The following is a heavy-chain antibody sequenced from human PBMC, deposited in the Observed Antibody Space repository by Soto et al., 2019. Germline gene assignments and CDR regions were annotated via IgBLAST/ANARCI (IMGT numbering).Heavy chain of an antibody. Sequence: QGQLQQWGAGLLKPSETLSLTCAVYGGTFSGYYWSWIGQPPGKGLEWIGEINHSGSTNYNPSLKSRVTISVDTSKNQSSLKLSSVTAADTAVYYCARGGIVVVPAADPPHFDYWGQGTLVTVSS. V-gene: IGHV4-34*01. CDR2: INHSGST. CDR1: GGTFSGYY. CDR3: ARGGIVVVPAADPPHFDY. J-gene: IGHJ4*02. D-gene: IGHD2-2*01.